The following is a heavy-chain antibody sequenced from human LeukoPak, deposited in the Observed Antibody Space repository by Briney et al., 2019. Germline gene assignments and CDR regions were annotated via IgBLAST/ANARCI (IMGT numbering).Heavy chain of an antibody. V-gene: IGHV5-51*01. J-gene: IGHJ4*02. Sequence: GESLKISCKGSGYSFTSYWIGWVRQMPGKGLEWMGFIYPGDSDTRYSPSFQGQVTISADKSISTAYLQWSSLKASDTAMYYCARTYYDFWSGYHPFDYWGQGTLVTVSS. CDR1: GYSFTSYW. CDR2: IYPGDSDT. D-gene: IGHD3-3*01. CDR3: ARTYYDFWSGYHPFDY.